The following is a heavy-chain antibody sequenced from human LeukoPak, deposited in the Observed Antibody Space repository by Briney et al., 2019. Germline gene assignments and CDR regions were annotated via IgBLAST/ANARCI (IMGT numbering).Heavy chain of an antibody. J-gene: IGHJ4*02. Sequence: ASVTVSCKASGYTFTGYYMHWVRQAPGHGLEWMGWINLNSGGTDYAQKFQGRVTMTRDTSISTAYMELSRLRSDDTAVYYCARGPPYYYDSSGLSFDYWGQGTLVTVSS. CDR1: GYTFTGYY. D-gene: IGHD3-22*01. V-gene: IGHV1-2*02. CDR2: INLNSGGT. CDR3: ARGPPYYYDSSGLSFDY.